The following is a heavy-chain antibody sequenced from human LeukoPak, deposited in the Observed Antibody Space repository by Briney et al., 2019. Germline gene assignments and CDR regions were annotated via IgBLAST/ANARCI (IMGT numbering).Heavy chain of an antibody. J-gene: IGHJ4*02. D-gene: IGHD5-18*01. Sequence: EASVKVSCKASGGTFSSYAISWVRQAPGQGLEWMGGIIPIFGTANYAQKFQGRVTITTDESTSTAYMELSSLRSEDTAVYYCARARGGYSYGPFDYWGQGTLVTVSS. CDR3: ARARGGYSYGPFDY. CDR1: GGTFSSYA. CDR2: IIPIFGTA. V-gene: IGHV1-69*05.